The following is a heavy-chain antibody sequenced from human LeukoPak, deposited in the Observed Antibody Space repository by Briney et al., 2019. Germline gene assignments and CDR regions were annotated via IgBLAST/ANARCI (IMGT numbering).Heavy chain of an antibody. CDR3: ARDGDIVVVPAATILAY. Sequence: ASVKVSCKASGYTFTSYGISWVRQAPGQGLEWMGWISAYNGNTNYAQKLQGRVIMTTDTSTSTAYMELRSLRSDDTAVYYCARDGDIVVVPAATILAYWGQGTLVTVSS. D-gene: IGHD2-2*01. V-gene: IGHV1-18*04. CDR1: GYTFTSYG. CDR2: ISAYNGNT. J-gene: IGHJ4*02.